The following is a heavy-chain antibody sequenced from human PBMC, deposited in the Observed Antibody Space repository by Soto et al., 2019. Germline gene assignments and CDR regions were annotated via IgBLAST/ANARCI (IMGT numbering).Heavy chain of an antibody. D-gene: IGHD3-10*01. CDR2: ISSNGGST. CDR3: ARVVYYGSGSYVVDY. J-gene: IGHJ4*02. Sequence: EVQLVESGGGLVQPGGSLRLSCAASGFTFSSYAMHWVRQAPGKGLEYVSAISSNGGSTYYANSVKGRFTISRDNSKNTLYLQMGSLRAEDMAVYYCARVVYYGSGSYVVDYWGQGTLVTVSS. CDR1: GFTFSSYA. V-gene: IGHV3-64*01.